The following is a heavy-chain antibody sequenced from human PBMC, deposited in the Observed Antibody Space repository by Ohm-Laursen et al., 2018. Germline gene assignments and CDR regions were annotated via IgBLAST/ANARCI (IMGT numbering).Heavy chain of an antibody. CDR2: INPNSGGT. D-gene: IGHD2-21*01. CDR1: AYTFTGYL. V-gene: IGHV1-2*02. CDR3: AREGVIATNINQGNDAFDI. Sequence: GSSVKVSCKASAYTFTGYLMHWVRQAPGQGLEWMGWINPNSGGTKYSQKFQGRVTLTRDTSINTAYMELSGLRSDDTAVYHCAREGVIATNINQGNDAFDIWGQGTMVTVSS. J-gene: IGHJ3*02.